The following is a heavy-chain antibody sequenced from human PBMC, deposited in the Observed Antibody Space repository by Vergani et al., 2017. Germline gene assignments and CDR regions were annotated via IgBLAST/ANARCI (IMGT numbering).Heavy chain of an antibody. CDR3: AKEGCSRTSCYTFDY. J-gene: IGHJ4*02. V-gene: IGHV3-23*01. CDR1: GFPFSSYA. Sequence: EVQLLESGGGLLQAGGSLRLSCAASGFPFSSYAMSWVRQAPGKGLEWVSTIYGSGGRTYYADSVKGRFTSSKDNSTNTLYLKMNSLRAEDTAVYYCAKEGCSRTSCYTFDYWGQGTLVTVSS. D-gene: IGHD2-2*02. CDR2: IYGSGGRT.